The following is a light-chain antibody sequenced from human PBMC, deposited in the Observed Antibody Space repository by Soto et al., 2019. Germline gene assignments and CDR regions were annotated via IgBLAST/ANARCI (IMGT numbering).Light chain of an antibody. CDR1: QSISSV. J-gene: IGKJ1*01. CDR3: QQYNSYTWT. V-gene: IGKV1-5*01. Sequence: SQMTQSPSTLSASVGDRFTITFLASQSISSVLAWYQQQPGKAPKLLIYDASSFESGVPSRFSGSGSGTEFTLTISSLQPDDFATYYCQQYNSYTWTFGQGTKVDIK. CDR2: DAS.